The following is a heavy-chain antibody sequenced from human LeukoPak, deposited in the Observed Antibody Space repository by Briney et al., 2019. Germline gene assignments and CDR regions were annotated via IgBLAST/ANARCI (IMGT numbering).Heavy chain of an antibody. J-gene: IGHJ4*02. V-gene: IGHV1-69*04. CDR2: IIPILGIA. CDR1: GGTVSSYA. CDR3: ARDDTYYYDSSGITLFDY. Sequence: PVKVSCKASGGTVSSYAISWVRQAPGQGLEWMGRIIPILGIANYAQKFQGRVTITADKSTSTAYMELSSLRSEDTAVYYCARDDTYYYDSSGITLFDYWGQGTLVTVSS. D-gene: IGHD3-22*01.